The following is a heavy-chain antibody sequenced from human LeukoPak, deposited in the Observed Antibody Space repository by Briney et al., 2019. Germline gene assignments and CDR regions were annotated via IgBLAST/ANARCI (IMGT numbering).Heavy chain of an antibody. Sequence: SETLSHPCPLPGGSICSYYWSWVRQPPGKGLEWIGYIYYSGSTNYNPSLKSRDTISVDTSKNQFSLKLSSVTAAETAVYYCARAGGSVSYSYDGMEVWGQGTTVTVSS. CDR1: GGSICSYY. D-gene: IGHD3-10*01. J-gene: IGHJ6*02. V-gene: IGHV4-59*01. CDR3: ARAGGSVSYSYDGMEV. CDR2: IYYSGST.